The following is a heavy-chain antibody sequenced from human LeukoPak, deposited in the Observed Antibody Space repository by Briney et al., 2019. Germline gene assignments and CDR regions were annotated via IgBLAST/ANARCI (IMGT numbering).Heavy chain of an antibody. Sequence: TGGSLRLSCAASGFSFNSYWMHWVRQAPGKGLVWVSRVNNDGSSTTYADSVKGRLTISRDNARNTLYLQMNSLRAEDTAVYYCARSSYPYYFDYWGQGTLVTVSS. J-gene: IGHJ4*02. D-gene: IGHD6-13*01. CDR3: ARSSYPYYFDY. CDR1: GFSFNSYW. CDR2: VNNDGSST. V-gene: IGHV3-74*01.